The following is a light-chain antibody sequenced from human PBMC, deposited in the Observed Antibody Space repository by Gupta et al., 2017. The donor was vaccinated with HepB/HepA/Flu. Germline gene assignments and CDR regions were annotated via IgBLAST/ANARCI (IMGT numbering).Light chain of an antibody. CDR2: GAS. V-gene: IGKV3-15*01. CDR1: QSVSSN. Sequence: EIVMTQSPATLSVSPGERATLSCRASQSVSSNLAWYQQKPGQAPRPRIYGASTRATGIPARFSGSGSGTEFTLTISSLQSEDFAVYYWQQDKNWVTFGPGTKVDIK. CDR3: QQDKNWVT. J-gene: IGKJ3*01.